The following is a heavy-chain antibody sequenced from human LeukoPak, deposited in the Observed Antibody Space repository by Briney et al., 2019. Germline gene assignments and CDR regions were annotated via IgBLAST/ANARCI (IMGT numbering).Heavy chain of an antibody. Sequence: PGGSLRLSCAASGFTFSNNWMTWVRQAPGKGLEWVASVKKDASEKYYVDSVKGRFTISRDNAKNSLYLQMNSLRVEDTAVYYCARQPGYYYPYFDYWGQGSLVTVSS. CDR1: GFTFSNNW. V-gene: IGHV3-7*03. CDR2: VKKDASEK. CDR3: ARQPGYYYPYFDY. D-gene: IGHD3-10*01. J-gene: IGHJ4*02.